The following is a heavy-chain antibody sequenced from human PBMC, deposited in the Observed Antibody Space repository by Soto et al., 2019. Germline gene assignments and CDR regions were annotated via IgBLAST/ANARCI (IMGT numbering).Heavy chain of an antibody. D-gene: IGHD4-4*01. CDR1: GYTFTSYG. Sequence: QVQLVQSGAEVKKPGASVKVYCKAAGYTFTSYGISWVRQAPGQGLEWMGWSSAYNGNTNYAQKHQRRATITTDPSTSTAYMELSSLRSDDTAVYYCARDTKTTVTTVGENYCYYLDVWCKGTTVTVSS. CDR2: SSAYNGNT. V-gene: IGHV1-18*01. J-gene: IGHJ6*03. CDR3: ARDTKTTVTTVGENYCYYLDV.